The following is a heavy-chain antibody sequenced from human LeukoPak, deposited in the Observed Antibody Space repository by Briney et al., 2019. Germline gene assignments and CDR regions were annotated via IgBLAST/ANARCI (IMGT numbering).Heavy chain of an antibody. V-gene: IGHV5-51*01. J-gene: IGHJ3*02. CDR1: GYRFSKYW. CDR2: IYPGDSDT. Sequence: GESLKISFKASGYRFSKYWIGWVRHMPGKGLDWIGLIYPGDSDTKYSPSFQGQVTISADKSSTTAYLQWSSLKASDTAMYYCARRYSSGWYGDAFNIWGQGTMVTVSS. D-gene: IGHD6-19*01. CDR3: ARRYSSGWYGDAFNI.